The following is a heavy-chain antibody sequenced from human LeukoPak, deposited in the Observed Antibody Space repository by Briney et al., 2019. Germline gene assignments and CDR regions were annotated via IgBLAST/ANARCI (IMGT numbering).Heavy chain of an antibody. CDR1: GGSISNYY. J-gene: IGHJ4*02. D-gene: IGHD3-22*01. CDR3: ARMSGPYYYVSSGYYLGYFDN. Sequence: PSETLSLTCTVSGGSISNYYWSWIRQPPGKGLEWLAYTYYSGRTNYNPSLKSRVTITVDTSKGQFSLRLSFVTAADTAVYYCARMSGPYYYVSSGYYLGYFDNWGQGTLVTVSS. CDR2: TYYSGRT. V-gene: IGHV4-59*08.